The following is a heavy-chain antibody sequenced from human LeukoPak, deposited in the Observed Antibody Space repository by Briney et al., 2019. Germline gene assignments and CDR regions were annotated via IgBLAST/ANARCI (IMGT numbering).Heavy chain of an antibody. Sequence: GGSLRLSCAASGFTFNTYTMNWVRQAPGKGLEWVSAISGSGGSTYYADSVKGRFTISRDNSKNTLYLQMNSLRAEDTAVYYCAKGAYCGGDCYSTYDFDYWGQGTLVTVSS. V-gene: IGHV3-23*01. CDR3: AKGAYCGGDCYSTYDFDY. CDR1: GFTFNTYT. J-gene: IGHJ4*02. CDR2: ISGSGGST. D-gene: IGHD2-21*02.